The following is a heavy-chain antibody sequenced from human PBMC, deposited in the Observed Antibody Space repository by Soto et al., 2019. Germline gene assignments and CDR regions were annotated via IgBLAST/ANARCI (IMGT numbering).Heavy chain of an antibody. J-gene: IGHJ5*01. CDR1: GFTLSTFG. Sequence: QVQLVESGGGVVQPGRSLRLSCAASGFTLSTFGIHWVRQAPGKGLEWVALVSYDESHVYYADSVKGRFAISRDISKDTVYLQMDSLRSEDTAIYSCAKVMFPQTVPISSSPWGDSWGQGTLVTVSS. CDR3: AKVMFPQTVPISSSPWGDS. CDR2: VSYDESHV. D-gene: IGHD6-6*01. V-gene: IGHV3-30*18.